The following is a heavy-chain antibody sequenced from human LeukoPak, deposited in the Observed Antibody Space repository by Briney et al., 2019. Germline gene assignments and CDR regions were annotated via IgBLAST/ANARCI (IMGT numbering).Heavy chain of an antibody. D-gene: IGHD2/OR15-2a*01. CDR2: IGVSSNTI. J-gene: IGHJ4*02. CDR3: ARDSSYAQDY. Sequence: GGSLRHSCAASGFTFSSYSVNWVRQAPGKGLEWVSYIGVSSNTIYYADFVKGRFTISRDNAKNSLYLQMSSLRDEDTAVYYCARDSSYAQDYWGQGTLVTVSS. V-gene: IGHV3-48*02. CDR1: GFTFSSYS.